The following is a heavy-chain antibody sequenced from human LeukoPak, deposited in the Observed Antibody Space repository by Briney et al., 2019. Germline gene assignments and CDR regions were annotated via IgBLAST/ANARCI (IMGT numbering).Heavy chain of an antibody. V-gene: IGHV4-59*01. D-gene: IGHD2-8*01. CDR3: ARAPNGFGAFDI. CDR1: GGSISSYY. Sequence: SSETLSLTCTVSGGSISSYYWSWIRQSPGKGLEWIGHIYYSGSTDCNPSLKSRVTISVDTSKNQFSLKMSSVTAADTAVYYCARAPNGFGAFDIWGPGTMVTVSS. J-gene: IGHJ3*02. CDR2: IYYSGST.